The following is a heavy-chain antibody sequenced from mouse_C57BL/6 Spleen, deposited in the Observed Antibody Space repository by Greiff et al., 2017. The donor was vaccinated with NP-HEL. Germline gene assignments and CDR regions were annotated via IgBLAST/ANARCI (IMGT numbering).Heavy chain of an antibody. Sequence: VQLKESGGGLVQPGGSLKLSCAASGFTFSDYYMYWVRQTPEKRLEWVAYISNGGGSTYYPDTVKGRFTISRDNAKNTLYLQMSRLKSEDTAMYYCARVIYYAMDYWGQGTSVTVSS. J-gene: IGHJ4*01. V-gene: IGHV5-12*01. D-gene: IGHD2-13*01. CDR3: ARVIYYAMDY. CDR1: GFTFSDYY. CDR2: ISNGGGST.